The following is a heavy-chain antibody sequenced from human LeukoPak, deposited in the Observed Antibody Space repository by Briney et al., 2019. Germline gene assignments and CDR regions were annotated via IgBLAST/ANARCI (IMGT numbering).Heavy chain of an antibody. CDR3: ARGYDYGGNSGGFDY. CDR2: INHCGRT. CDR1: GGSLSGYY. J-gene: IGHJ4*02. Sequence: PSETLSLTCALYGGSLSGYYRSWVRQPPGKGLEWIGEINHCGRTKYNPSLKSRVTISVDTSKNQFSVKLSCVTAADTAVYYCARGYDYGGNSGGFDYWGQGALVTVSS. D-gene: IGHD4-23*01. V-gene: IGHV4-34*01.